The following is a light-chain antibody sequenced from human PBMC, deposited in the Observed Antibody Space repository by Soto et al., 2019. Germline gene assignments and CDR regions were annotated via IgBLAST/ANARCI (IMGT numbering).Light chain of an antibody. CDR3: QHYNSYSEA. J-gene: IGKJ1*01. Sequence: DIQMTQSPASLSSSVGDRVTITCRASQSISGYLNWYQQKPGKAPKLLIYAASSLQSGVPSRFSGSGSGTDFTLTISSLKPEDFETYYCQHYNSYSEAFGQGTKVDIK. CDR2: AAS. V-gene: IGKV1-39*01. CDR1: QSISGY.